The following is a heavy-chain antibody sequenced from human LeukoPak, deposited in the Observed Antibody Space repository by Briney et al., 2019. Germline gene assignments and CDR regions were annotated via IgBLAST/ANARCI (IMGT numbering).Heavy chain of an antibody. CDR3: ARGVVSPYGMDV. V-gene: IGHV4-31*03. CDR2: IYYSGST. CDR1: GGSISSGGYC. Sequence: KSSETLSLTCTVSGGSISSGGYCWSWIRQHPGKGLEWIGYIYYSGSTYYNPSLKSRVTISVDTSKNQFSLKLSSVTAADTAVYYCARGVVSPYGMDVWGQGTTVTVSS. J-gene: IGHJ6*02. D-gene: IGHD2-2*01.